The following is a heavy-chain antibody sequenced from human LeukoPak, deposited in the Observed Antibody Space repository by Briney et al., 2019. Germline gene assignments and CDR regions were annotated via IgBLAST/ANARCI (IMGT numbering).Heavy chain of an antibody. J-gene: IGHJ6*04. CDR2: ISAYNGNT. Sequence: ASVKVSCKASGYTFTSYSISWVRQAPGQGLEWVGWISAYNGNTNYAQKLQCRVTMTTDTSTSTAYMALRSLRSHDTAVYYCARHLRVMTATETYSYYGMDVWGEGTTVTVSS. D-gene: IGHD2-21*02. V-gene: IGHV1-18*01. CDR3: ARHLRVMTATETYSYYGMDV. CDR1: GYTFTSYS.